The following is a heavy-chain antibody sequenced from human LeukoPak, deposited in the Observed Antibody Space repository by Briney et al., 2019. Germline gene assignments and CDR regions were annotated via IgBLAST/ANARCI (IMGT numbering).Heavy chain of an antibody. V-gene: IGHV5-51*01. D-gene: IGHD2-2*01. J-gene: IGHJ5*02. Sequence: GESLKISCEGFGYSFTDYWIGWVRQMPGKGLEWMGVIYPGDSRTRYNPSFQGQVTISADKSINTAYLQWRSLKASDTAIYYCACRDLSSPLSGPWGQGTLVTVSS. CDR1: GYSFTDYW. CDR3: ACRDLSSPLSGP. CDR2: IYPGDSRT.